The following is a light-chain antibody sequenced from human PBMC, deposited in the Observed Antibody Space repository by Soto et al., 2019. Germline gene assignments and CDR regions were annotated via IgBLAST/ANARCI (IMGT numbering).Light chain of an antibody. J-gene: IGKJ4*01. CDR1: QSISSY. CDR2: AGS. V-gene: IGKV1-39*01. CDR3: QQSYSTPQT. Sequence: DIQMTQSPSSLSASVGDRVTITCRASQSISSYLNWYQQKPGKAPKLLIYAGSSLQSVVPSRFSGSGSGTDFTLTISSLQPEDFATYYCQQSYSTPQTFGGGTKVEIK.